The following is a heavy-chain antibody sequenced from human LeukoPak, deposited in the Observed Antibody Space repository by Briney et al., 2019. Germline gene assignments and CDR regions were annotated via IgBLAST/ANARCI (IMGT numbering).Heavy chain of an antibody. J-gene: IGHJ4*02. V-gene: IGHV4-59*01. CDR2: IYYSGST. D-gene: IGHD3-10*01. Sequence: SETLSLTCTVSGGSINNYYWSWIRQPPGEGLEYIGYIYYSGSTNYNPSLKSRVTISVDTSKNQFSLKLSSVTAADTAVYYCARDPPGSGSSLDYWGQGTLVTVSS. CDR1: GGSINNYY. CDR3: ARDPPGSGSSLDY.